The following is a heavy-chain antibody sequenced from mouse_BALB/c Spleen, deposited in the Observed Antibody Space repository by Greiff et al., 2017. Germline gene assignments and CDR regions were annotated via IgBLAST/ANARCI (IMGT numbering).Heavy chain of an antibody. CDR1: GYTFTDYN. CDR2: IYPYNGGT. D-gene: IGHD1-1*01. CDR3: ARSGTTVVPFAY. V-gene: IGHV1S29*02. Sequence: EVQLQQSGPELVKPGASVKISCKASGYTFTDYNMHWVKQSHGKSLEWIGYIYPYNGGTGYNQKFKSKATLTVDNSSSTAYMELRSLTSEDSAVYYCARSGTTVVPFAYWGQGTLVTVSA. J-gene: IGHJ3*01.